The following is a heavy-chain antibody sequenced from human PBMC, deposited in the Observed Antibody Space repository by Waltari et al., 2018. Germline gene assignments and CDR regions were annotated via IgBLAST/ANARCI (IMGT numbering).Heavy chain of an antibody. J-gene: IGHJ4*02. CDR1: GIPVNSGFF. Sequence: QVQLQESGPGLVNPSETLSLTCAVSGIPVNSGFFWGWVRQAPGVGLEWMGSLYHSGDTSSNPALGSRVTISRDTSKNQFALKVRSVTAADTALYYCVRRHWEAGYYRDQWGPGTLVTVSS. V-gene: IGHV4-38-2*01. CDR2: LYHSGDT. CDR3: VRRHWEAGYYRDQ. D-gene: IGHD3-9*01.